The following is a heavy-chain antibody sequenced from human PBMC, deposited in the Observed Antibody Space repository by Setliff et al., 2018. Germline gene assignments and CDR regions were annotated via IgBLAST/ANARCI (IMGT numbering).Heavy chain of an antibody. CDR1: GGPISSSSYY. CDR2: IYYSGST. CDR3: ARDRELLRENWNYHDYGMDV. Sequence: PSETLSLTCTVSGGPISSSSYYWGWIRQPPGKGLEWIGSIYYSGSTYYNPSLKSRVTISVDTSKKKFSLKLSSVTAADTAVYYCARDRELLRENWNYHDYGMDVWGQGTTVTVSS. V-gene: IGHV4-39*07. J-gene: IGHJ6*02. D-gene: IGHD1-1*01.